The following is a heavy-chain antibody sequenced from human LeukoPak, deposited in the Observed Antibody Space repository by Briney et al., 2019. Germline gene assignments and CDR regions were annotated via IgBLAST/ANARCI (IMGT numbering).Heavy chain of an antibody. CDR2: IYYSGST. J-gene: IGHJ4*02. D-gene: IGHD6-13*01. CDR3: AREVRAGSSSWTRINGYYFDY. Sequence: SETLSLTCTVSGGSISSSSYYWGWIRQPPGEGLEWIGSIYYSGSTYYNPSLKSRVTISVDTSKNQFSLKLSSVTAADTAVYHCAREVRAGSSSWTRINGYYFDYWGQGTLVTVSS. V-gene: IGHV4-39*07. CDR1: GGSISSSSYY.